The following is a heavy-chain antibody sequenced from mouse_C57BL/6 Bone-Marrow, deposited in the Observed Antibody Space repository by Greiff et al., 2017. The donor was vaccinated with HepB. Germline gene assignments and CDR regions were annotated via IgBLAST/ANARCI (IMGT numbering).Heavy chain of an antibody. Sequence: QVQLQQPGAELVKPGASVKLSCKASGYTFTSYWMHWVKQRPGQGLEWIGMIHPNSGSTNYNEKFKSKATLTVDKSSSTAYMQLSSLTSEDSAVYYCARHYSNSWYFDVWGTGTTVTVSP. CDR1: GYTFTSYW. CDR3: ARHYSNSWYFDV. V-gene: IGHV1-64*01. J-gene: IGHJ1*03. D-gene: IGHD2-5*01. CDR2: IHPNSGST.